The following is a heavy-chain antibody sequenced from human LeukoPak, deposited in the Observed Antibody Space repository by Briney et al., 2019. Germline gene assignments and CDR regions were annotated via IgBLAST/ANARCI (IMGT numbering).Heavy chain of an antibody. D-gene: IGHD3-9*01. J-gene: IGHJ4*02. CDR3: ARGSDYDILPISFDY. CDR1: GGSISSSSYY. CDR2: IYYSGST. Sequence: SETLSLTCTVSGGSISSSSYYWGWIRQPPGKGLEWIGSIYYSGSTYYNPSLKSRVTISVDKSKNQFSLKLSSVTAADTAVYYCARGSDYDILPISFDYWGQGTLVTVSS. V-gene: IGHV4-39*07.